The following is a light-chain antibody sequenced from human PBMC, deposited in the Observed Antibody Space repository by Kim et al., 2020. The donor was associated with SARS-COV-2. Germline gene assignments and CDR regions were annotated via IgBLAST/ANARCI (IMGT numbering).Light chain of an antibody. V-gene: IGLV6-57*03. CDR2: EDN. CDR3: QSYDSSSQV. Sequence: GKTVTISGTRSSGSIGTNYVQWYQQRPGSAPTTVIYEDNQRPSGVPDRFSGSIDSSSNSASLTISGLKTEDEADYYCQSYDSSSQVFGGGTQLTVL. J-gene: IGLJ3*02. CDR1: SGSIGTNY.